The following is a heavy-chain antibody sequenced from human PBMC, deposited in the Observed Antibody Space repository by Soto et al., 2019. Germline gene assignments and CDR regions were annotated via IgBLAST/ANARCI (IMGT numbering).Heavy chain of an antibody. Sequence: GASVKVSCKASGFIFTNFFMHWVRQAPGQGPEWMGVINPSGTPSSIAQKFQDRFTMTRETSTSTVYTQLNSLRAEDTAVYYCAREQDWTTDYWGQGTLVTVSS. CDR3: AREQDWTTDY. V-gene: IGHV1-46*01. CDR2: INPSGTPS. D-gene: IGHD1-1*01. J-gene: IGHJ4*02. CDR1: GFIFTNFF.